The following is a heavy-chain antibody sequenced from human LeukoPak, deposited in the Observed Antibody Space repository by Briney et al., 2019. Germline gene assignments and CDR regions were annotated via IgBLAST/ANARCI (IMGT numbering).Heavy chain of an antibody. CDR2: IYYSGST. CDR3: ARLSRVLQNFDY. CDR1: DGSISSGDYY. J-gene: IGHJ4*02. V-gene: IGHV4-39*07. Sequence: SETLSLTCTVSDGSISSGDYYWGWIRQPPGKGLEWIGSIYYSGSTYYNPSLKSRVTISVDTSKNQFSLKLSSVTAADTAVYYCARLSRVLQNFDYWGQGTLVTVSS. D-gene: IGHD2-15*01.